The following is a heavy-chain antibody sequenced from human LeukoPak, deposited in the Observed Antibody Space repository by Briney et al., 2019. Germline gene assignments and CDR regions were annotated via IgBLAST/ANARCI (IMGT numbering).Heavy chain of an antibody. CDR2: IYYSGST. Sequence: PSETLSLTCTVSGGSISSYYWSWIRQPPGKGLEWIGYIYYSGSTKYNPSLKSRVTISVDTSKNQFSLRLSSVTTADTAVYYCARSSANYFGPWGQGTLVSVSS. CDR3: ARSSANYFGP. D-gene: IGHD1-26*01. CDR1: GGSISSYY. V-gene: IGHV4-59*01. J-gene: IGHJ5*02.